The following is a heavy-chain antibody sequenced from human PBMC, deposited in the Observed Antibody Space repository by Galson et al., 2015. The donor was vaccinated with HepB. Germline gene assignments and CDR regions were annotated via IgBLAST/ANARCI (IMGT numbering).Heavy chain of an antibody. J-gene: IGHJ6*02. CDR2: ISAYNGNT. CDR1: GYTFTSYG. V-gene: IGHV1-18*01. Sequence: SVKVSCKASGYTFTSYGISWVRQAPGQGLEWMGWISAYNGNTNYAQKLQGRVTMTTDTSTSTAYMELRSLRSDDTAVYYCARLGTRGSPGIYGDYGGRYYYYGMDVWGQGTTVTVSS. D-gene: IGHD4-17*01. CDR3: ARLGTRGSPGIYGDYGGRYYYYGMDV.